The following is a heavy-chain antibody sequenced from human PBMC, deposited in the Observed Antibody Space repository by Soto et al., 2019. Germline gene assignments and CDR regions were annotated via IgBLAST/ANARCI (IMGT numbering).Heavy chain of an antibody. J-gene: IGHJ6*02. CDR3: AKGGAIVAAGTRVYLYNAMDV. Sequence: EVQLLESGGALVQPGGSLRLSCAASGFAFSAYAMNWVRHTPGKGLEWVSSVSGTGRTTYHADSVKGRFTMSRDNSKDTVYLQMNSLRADDTAVYYCAKGGAIVAAGTRVYLYNAMDVWGQGTTVTVSS. CDR2: VSGTGRTT. D-gene: IGHD1-26*01. CDR1: GFAFSAYA. V-gene: IGHV3-23*01.